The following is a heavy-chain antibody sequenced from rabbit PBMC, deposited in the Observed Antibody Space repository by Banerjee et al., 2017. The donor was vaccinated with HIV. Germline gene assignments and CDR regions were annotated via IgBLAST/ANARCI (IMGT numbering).Heavy chain of an antibody. Sequence: QEPLEESGGDLVKPEGSLTITCTASGFSFSNKYVMCWVRQAPGKGLEWIACIYAGSSGITYYANWAKGRFTISKTSSTTVTLQMTSLTAADTATYFCARHIAGSSYGDYFNLWGQGTLVTVS. D-gene: IGHD8-1*01. V-gene: IGHV1S45*01. J-gene: IGHJ4*01. CDR2: IYAGSSGIT. CDR3: ARHIAGSSYGDYFNL. CDR1: GFSFSNKYV.